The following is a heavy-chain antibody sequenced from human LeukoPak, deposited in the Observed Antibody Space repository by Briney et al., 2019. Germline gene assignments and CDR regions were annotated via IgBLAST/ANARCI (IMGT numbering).Heavy chain of an antibody. CDR1: GFSFDDYA. CDR3: AKASVRFLESGWFDP. Sequence: GGSLRLSCAASGFSFDDYAMHWVRQAPGKGLEWVSGISWNSGNIGYADSVKGRFTISRDNAKNSLYLQMNSLRAEDTALYYCAKASVRFLESGWFDPWGQGTLVTVSS. V-gene: IGHV3-9*01. J-gene: IGHJ5*02. D-gene: IGHD3-3*01. CDR2: ISWNSGNI.